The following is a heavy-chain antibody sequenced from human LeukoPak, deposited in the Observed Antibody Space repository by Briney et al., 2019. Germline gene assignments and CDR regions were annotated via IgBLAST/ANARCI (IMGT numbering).Heavy chain of an antibody. V-gene: IGHV3-30*02. J-gene: IGHJ4*02. Sequence: GGSLRLSCAASGFTFSSYGMHWVRQAPGKGLEWVAFIRYDGSNKYYADSVKGRFTISRDNSKSTLYLQMNSLRADDTAIYYCAKGGITLVRGSFDYWGQGTLVTVSS. D-gene: IGHD3-10*01. CDR2: IRYDGSNK. CDR1: GFTFSSYG. CDR3: AKGGITLVRGSFDY.